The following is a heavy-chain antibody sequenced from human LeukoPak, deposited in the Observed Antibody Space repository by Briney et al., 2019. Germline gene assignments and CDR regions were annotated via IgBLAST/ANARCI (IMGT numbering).Heavy chain of an antibody. CDR2: INPSGRST. V-gene: IGHV1-46*01. CDR3: ARLRQDAFDI. Sequence: ASVTVSFRASGYTFTNYYIHWVRQAPGQGLEWMGIINPSGRSTSYAQKFQGRVTITADESTSTAYMELSSLRSEDTAVYYCARLRQDAFDIWGQGTMVTVSS. CDR1: GYTFTNYY. J-gene: IGHJ3*02.